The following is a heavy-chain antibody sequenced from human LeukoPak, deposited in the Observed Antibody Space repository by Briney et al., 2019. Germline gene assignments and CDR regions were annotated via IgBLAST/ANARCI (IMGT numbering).Heavy chain of an antibody. D-gene: IGHD4-17*01. CDR3: ARLPYAAYGMDV. CDR2: IYYSGST. V-gene: IGHV4-59*08. J-gene: IGHJ6*02. Sequence: SETLSLTCTVSGGSISSYYWSWIRQPPGKGLEWIGYIYYSGSTNYNPSLKSRVTISVDTSKNQFSLKLSSVTAADTAVYYCARLPYAAYGMDVWGQGTTVTVSS. CDR1: GGSISSYY.